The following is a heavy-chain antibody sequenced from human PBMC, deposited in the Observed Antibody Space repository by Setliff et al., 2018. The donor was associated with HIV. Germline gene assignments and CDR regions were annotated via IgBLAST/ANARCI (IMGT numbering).Heavy chain of an antibody. V-gene: IGHV4-31*03. Sequence: KASETLSLTCLVSGVSTSSANHYWTWVRQSPEKGLEWIGFVYYNGNSYYNPSLNSRVSISLDTSQNQFSLHLLSVTDADTAIYYCATGYYYGSGKYSAFDFWGLGTLVTVSS. CDR3: ATGYYYGSGKYSAFDF. CDR1: GVSTSSANHY. D-gene: IGHD3-10*01. J-gene: IGHJ4*02. CDR2: VYYNGNS.